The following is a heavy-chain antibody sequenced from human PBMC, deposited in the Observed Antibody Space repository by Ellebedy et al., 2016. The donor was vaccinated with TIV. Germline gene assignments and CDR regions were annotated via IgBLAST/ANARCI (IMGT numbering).Heavy chain of an antibody. CDR3: ARGAVLRFLEWLFPDY. CDR2: IYYSGST. J-gene: IGHJ4*02. V-gene: IGHV4-59*06. CDR1: GGSISSYY. Sequence: SETLSLTXTVSGGSISSYYWSWIRQPPGKGLKWIGYIYYSGSTYYNPSLKSRVTISVDTSKNQFSLKLSSVTAADTAVYYCARGAVLRFLEWLFPDYWGQGTLVTVSS. D-gene: IGHD3-3*01.